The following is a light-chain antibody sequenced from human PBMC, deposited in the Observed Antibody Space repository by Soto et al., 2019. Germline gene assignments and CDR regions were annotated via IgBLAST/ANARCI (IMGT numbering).Light chain of an antibody. Sequence: QSVLTQPPSVSGAPGQRVTISCTGSSSNIWAGYDVHWYQQLPGTAPKLLIYGNSNRPSGVPDRFSGSKSGTSASLAITGLQAEDEADYYCQSYDSSLSGSEVFGGGTQLTVL. CDR3: QSYDSSLSGSEV. CDR1: SSNIWAGYD. V-gene: IGLV1-40*01. J-gene: IGLJ2*01. CDR2: GNS.